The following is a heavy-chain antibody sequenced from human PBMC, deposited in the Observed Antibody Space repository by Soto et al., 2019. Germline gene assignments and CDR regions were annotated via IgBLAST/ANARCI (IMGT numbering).Heavy chain of an antibody. Sequence: SETLSLTCTVSGGSISSYYWSWIRQPAGKGLEWIGRIYTSGSTNYKPSLKSRVTMSVDTSKNQFSLKLSSVTAADTAVYYCARDRMDYDSSGYYWRWFDPWGQGTMVTVYS. CDR3: ARDRMDYDSSGYYWRWFDP. CDR1: GGSISSYY. J-gene: IGHJ5*02. V-gene: IGHV4-4*07. D-gene: IGHD3-22*01. CDR2: IYTSGST.